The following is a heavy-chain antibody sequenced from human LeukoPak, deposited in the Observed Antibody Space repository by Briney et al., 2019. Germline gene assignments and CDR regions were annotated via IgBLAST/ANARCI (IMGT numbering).Heavy chain of an antibody. V-gene: IGHV5-51*01. CDR1: GYSFTSYW. CDR3: ARHGGSSWYAPYFDY. Sequence: PGEPLKISCKGSGYSFTSYWIGWARQMPGKGLEWMGIIYPGDSDTRYSPSFQGQVTISADKSISTAYLQWSSLKASDTAMYYCARHGGSSWYAPYFDYWGQGTLVTVSS. J-gene: IGHJ4*02. D-gene: IGHD6-13*01. CDR2: IYPGDSDT.